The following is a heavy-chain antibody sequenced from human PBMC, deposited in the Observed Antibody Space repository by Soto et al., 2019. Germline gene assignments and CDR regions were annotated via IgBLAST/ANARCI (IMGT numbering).Heavy chain of an antibody. CDR3: AHRHPGVDHYFDY. Sequence: QITLKESGPTLVKPAQTLTLTCTFSGFSLSAIGVAVGWIRQPPGKALEWLAVIYWDDDKRHSPSLNSRLTITKDTSKNQVVLTMTNMDPMDTATYYCAHRHPGVDHYFDYWGQGILVTVSS. V-gene: IGHV2-5*02. J-gene: IGHJ4*02. D-gene: IGHD5-12*01. CDR2: IYWDDDK. CDR1: GFSLSAIGVA.